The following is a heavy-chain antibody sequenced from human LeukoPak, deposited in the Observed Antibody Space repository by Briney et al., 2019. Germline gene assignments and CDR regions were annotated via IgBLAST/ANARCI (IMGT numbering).Heavy chain of an antibody. CDR2: IYYSGST. CDR1: GGSISRGGYY. D-gene: IGHD5-12*01. CDR3: ARATGGYFDY. J-gene: IGHJ4*02. Sequence: SETLSLTCTVSGGSISRGGYYWSWIRQHPGKGLEWIGYIYYSGSTYYNPSLKSRVTISVDTSKNQFSLKLSSVTAADTAVYYCARATGGYFDYWGQGTLVTVSS. V-gene: IGHV4-31*03.